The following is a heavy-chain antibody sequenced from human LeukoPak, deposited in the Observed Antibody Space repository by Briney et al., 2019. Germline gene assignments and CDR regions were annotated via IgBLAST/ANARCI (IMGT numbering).Heavy chain of an antibody. Sequence: SETLSLTCTVSGGSISSSSYYWGWIRQPPARGLEWIGTIYYSGSTYYNPSLKSRVTISIDTSKNQFSLKLSSVTAADTAVYYCASEPYGSGSFLGAFDIWGQGTMVTVSS. D-gene: IGHD3-10*01. J-gene: IGHJ3*02. CDR2: IYYSGST. CDR3: ASEPYGSGSFLGAFDI. V-gene: IGHV4-39*01. CDR1: GGSISSSSYY.